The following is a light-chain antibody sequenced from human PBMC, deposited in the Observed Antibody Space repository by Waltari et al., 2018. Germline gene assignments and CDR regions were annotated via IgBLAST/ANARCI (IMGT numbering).Light chain of an antibody. CDR3: QQRKDWPPIT. J-gene: IGKJ5*01. Sequence: EIVLTQSPATLSLSPGERATLSCRASQTVSTFLAWYQQKPGQAPSLLIYEASNRAAGIPARFSGSGSGTEFTLTISSLEPEDSAVYYCQQRKDWPPITFGQGTRLEIK. CDR2: EAS. V-gene: IGKV3-11*01. CDR1: QTVSTF.